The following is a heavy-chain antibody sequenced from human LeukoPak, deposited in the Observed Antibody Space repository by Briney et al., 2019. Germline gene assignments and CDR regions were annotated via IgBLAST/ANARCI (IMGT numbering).Heavy chain of an antibody. J-gene: IGHJ6*02. Sequence: SETLSLTCTVSGGSISSYYLSWIRQPPGKGLEWIGYIYYSGSTNYNPSLKSRVTISVDTSKNQFPLKLTSVTAAATAVYYCARVPGIAAAGTRYYYGMDVWGQGTTVTVSS. CDR1: GGSISSYY. V-gene: IGHV4-59*08. D-gene: IGHD6-13*01. CDR2: IYYSGST. CDR3: ARVPGIAAAGTRYYYGMDV.